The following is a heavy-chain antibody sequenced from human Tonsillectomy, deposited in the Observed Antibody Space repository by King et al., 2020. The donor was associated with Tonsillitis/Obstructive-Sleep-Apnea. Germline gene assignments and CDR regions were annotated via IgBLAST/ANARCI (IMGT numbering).Heavy chain of an antibody. CDR2: ISGSGGSP. CDR3: ARDYSNRHCDAFDI. J-gene: IGHJ3*02. CDR1: AFTFSNHA. Sequence: VQLVESGGGLVQPGGSLRLSCAASAFTFSNHAMSWVRQAPGKGLEWVSTISGSGGSPYYADSVKGRFTISRDNSKNTLYLQMNSLRAEDTAVYYCARDYSNRHCDAFDIWGQGTMVTVSS. D-gene: IGHD4-11*01. V-gene: IGHV3-23*04.